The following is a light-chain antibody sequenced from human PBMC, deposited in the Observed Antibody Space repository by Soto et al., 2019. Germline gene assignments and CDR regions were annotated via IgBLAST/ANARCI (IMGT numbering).Light chain of an antibody. CDR1: QSVSSSH. J-gene: IGKJ5*01. V-gene: IGKV3-20*01. CDR2: GAS. CDR3: QQSYDFPIT. Sequence: EIVLTQSPGTLSLSPGERATLSCRASQSVSSSHLAWYQHKPGQAPRLLIYGASTRATGIPARFSGSGSGTDFTLTITDLQTEDFAIYYCQQSYDFPITFGQGTRLEIK.